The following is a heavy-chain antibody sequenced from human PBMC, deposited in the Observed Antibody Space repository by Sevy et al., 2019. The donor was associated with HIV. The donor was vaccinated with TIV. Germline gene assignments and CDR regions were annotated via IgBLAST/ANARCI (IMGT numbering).Heavy chain of an antibody. CDR3: ARVDYYDTGDSDY. V-gene: IGHV3-21*01. J-gene: IGHJ4*02. D-gene: IGHD3-22*01. CDR2: IGSGNSNI. Sequence: GGSLRLSCAASGFTFNYYSMNWVRQAPGKGLEWVGSIGSGNSNIKYGDSVKGRFTISRDNIKNSLYLQLNSPRAEDTAIYYCARVDYYDTGDSDYWGQGTLVTVSS. CDR1: GFTFNYYS.